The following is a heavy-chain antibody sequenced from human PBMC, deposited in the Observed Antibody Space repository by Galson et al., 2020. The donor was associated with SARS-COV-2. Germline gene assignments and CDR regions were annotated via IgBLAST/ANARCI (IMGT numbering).Heavy chain of an antibody. CDR2: IYRSGNT. Sequence: SETLSLTCSVSDYSISTNFHWDWIRQPPGKGLEWIGLIYRSGNTFHSPSLESRVTISMDTSNNQLSLDLRSVTAADTAIYYCARGKVGQNCFAPGGQGILVTVSS. CDR1: DYSISTNFH. J-gene: IGHJ5*02. CDR3: ARGKVGQNCFAP. V-gene: IGHV4-38-2*02. D-gene: IGHD1-26*01.